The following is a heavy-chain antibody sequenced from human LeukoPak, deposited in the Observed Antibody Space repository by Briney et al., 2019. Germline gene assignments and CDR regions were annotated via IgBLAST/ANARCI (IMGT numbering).Heavy chain of an antibody. Sequence: GASVKVSCKASGYTFTSYYMHWVRQAPGQGLEWMGIINPSGGSTSYPQKFQGRVTMTRDTSTSTVYMELSSLRAEDTAVYYCARGVSTTGGDYWGQGTLVTVSS. V-gene: IGHV1-46*01. D-gene: IGHD5/OR15-5a*01. CDR1: GYTFTSYY. CDR2: INPSGGST. CDR3: ARGVSTTGGDY. J-gene: IGHJ4*02.